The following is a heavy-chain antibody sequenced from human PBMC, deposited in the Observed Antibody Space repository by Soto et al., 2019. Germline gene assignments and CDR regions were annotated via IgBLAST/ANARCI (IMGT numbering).Heavy chain of an antibody. D-gene: IGHD3-22*01. V-gene: IGHV1-69*13. J-gene: IGHJ4*02. CDR3: ARAYYDSSGYYPDYFDY. CDR2: IIPIFGTP. CDR1: GGTFSSYG. Sequence: GASVKVSCKTSGGTFSSYGISWVRQAPGQGLEWMGGIIPIFGTPNYAQTFQGRVTITADEYTSTAYMELTGLRSEDTAVYYCARAYYDSSGYYPDYFDYWGQGTLVTVS.